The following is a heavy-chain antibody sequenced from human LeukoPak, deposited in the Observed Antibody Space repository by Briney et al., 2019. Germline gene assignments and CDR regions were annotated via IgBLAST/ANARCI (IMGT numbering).Heavy chain of an antibody. CDR2: ISNGNT. Sequence: SETLSLTCSVAGGSISTYYWNWIRQIPGKGLEWIGHISNGNTDSNPSLKSRVTITVDTSKNHFSLRLTSVTAADTAVYYCARGRFSGPDDYWGQGTLVTVSS. V-gene: IGHV4-59*01. CDR3: ARGRFSGPDDY. J-gene: IGHJ4*02. CDR1: GGSISTYY. D-gene: IGHD6-19*01.